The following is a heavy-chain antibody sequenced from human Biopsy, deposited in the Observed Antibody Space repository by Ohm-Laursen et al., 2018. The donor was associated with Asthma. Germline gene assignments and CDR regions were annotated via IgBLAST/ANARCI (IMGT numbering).Heavy chain of an antibody. Sequence: SQTLSLTCTVSGGSINIGDYYWSWIRQHPVKGLEWIGHIYYSGSTYYNPSLKSRVSISLDTSKNQFSPSLTSVTAADTAVYYCARTTYGHDGFDPWGQGTLVTVSS. CDR3: ARTTYGHDGFDP. CDR2: IYYSGST. J-gene: IGHJ5*02. CDR1: GGSINIGDYY. D-gene: IGHD4-17*01. V-gene: IGHV4-31*03.